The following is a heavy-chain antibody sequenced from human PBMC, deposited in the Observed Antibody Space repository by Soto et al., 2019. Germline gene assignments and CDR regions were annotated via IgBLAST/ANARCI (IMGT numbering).Heavy chain of an antibody. J-gene: IGHJ6*02. Sequence: SVKVSCKASGGTFSSYAISWVRQAPGQGPEWMGGIIPIFGTANYAQKFQGRVTITADESTSTAYMELSSLRSEDTAVYYCARGQGGYYDSSGYYPSDYYYGMDVWGQGTTVTVSS. CDR1: GGTFSSYA. V-gene: IGHV1-69*13. CDR2: IIPIFGTA. D-gene: IGHD3-22*01. CDR3: ARGQGGYYDSSGYYPSDYYYGMDV.